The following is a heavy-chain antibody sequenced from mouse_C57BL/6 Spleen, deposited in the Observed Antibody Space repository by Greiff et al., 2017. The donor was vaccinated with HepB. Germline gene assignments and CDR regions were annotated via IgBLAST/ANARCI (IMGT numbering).Heavy chain of an antibody. CDR3: AREVSYWYFDV. D-gene: IGHD2-10*02. CDR1: GYTFTSYW. V-gene: IGHV1-52*01. Sequence: QVQLQQSGAELVRPGSSVKLSCKASGYTFTSYWMHWVKQRPIQGLEWIGNIDPSDSETHYNQKFKDKATLTVDKSSSTAYMQLSSLTSEDSAVYYCAREVSYWYFDVWGTGTTVTVSS. CDR2: IDPSDSET. J-gene: IGHJ1*03.